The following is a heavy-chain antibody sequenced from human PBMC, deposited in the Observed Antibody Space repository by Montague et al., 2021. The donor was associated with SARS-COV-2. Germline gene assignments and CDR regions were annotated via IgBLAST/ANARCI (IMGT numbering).Heavy chain of an antibody. D-gene: IGHD3-22*01. V-gene: IGHV4-39*07. J-gene: IGHJ4*02. CDR2: IYYSGST. Sequence: SETLSLTCTVSGGSISSSSYYWDWIRHPPGKGLEWIGSIYYSGSTYYNPSLQSRVTISVDTSKNQFSLKLISVTAADTAVYYCAREGGWLSRGSYYFDYWGKGTLVTVSS. CDR3: AREGGWLSRGSYYFDY. CDR1: GGSISSSSYY.